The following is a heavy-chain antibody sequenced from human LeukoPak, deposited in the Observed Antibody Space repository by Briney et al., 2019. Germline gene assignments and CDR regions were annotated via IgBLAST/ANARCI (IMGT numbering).Heavy chain of an antibody. J-gene: IGHJ4*02. CDR3: ARGSGSPSGADY. V-gene: IGHV1-69*05. D-gene: IGHD6-6*01. CDR1: GGTFISYA. Sequence: GASVKVSCKASGGTFISYAISWVRQAPGQGLEWMGGIIPIFGTANYAQKFQGRVTITTDESTSTAYMELSSLRSEDTAVYYCARGSGSPSGADYWGQGTLVTVSS. CDR2: IIPIFGTA.